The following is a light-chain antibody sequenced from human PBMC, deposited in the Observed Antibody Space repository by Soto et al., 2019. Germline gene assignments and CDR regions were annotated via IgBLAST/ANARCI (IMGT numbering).Light chain of an antibody. V-gene: IGKV3-20*01. J-gene: IGKJ4*01. CDR3: QQDGNSPLT. CDR1: KSVSSSY. Sequence: ELVLTQSPGTLTLSPGERATLSGRAIKSVSSSYLAWYQQQPGQAHRLLISGASSRAAGIPDWFSGSGSGTDFSLTISRLEPEDFAVYYCQQDGNSPLTFGGGTKVEIK. CDR2: GAS.